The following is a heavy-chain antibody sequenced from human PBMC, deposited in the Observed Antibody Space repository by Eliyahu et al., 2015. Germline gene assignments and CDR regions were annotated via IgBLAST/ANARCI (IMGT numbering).Heavy chain of an antibody. D-gene: IGHD3-22*01. Sequence: QITLKESGPTLVKPTQTLTLTCTFSXFSLXTXGXXWGWIRQPPGKALEWLALIYWDDDKRYSPSLKSRLTITKDTSKNQVVLTMTNMDPVDTATYYCARPIKYYYDSSGYLLGRDYWGQGTLVTVSS. CDR2: IYWDDDK. J-gene: IGHJ4*02. V-gene: IGHV2-5*02. CDR3: ARPIKYYYDSSGYLLGRDY. CDR1: XFSLXTXGXX.